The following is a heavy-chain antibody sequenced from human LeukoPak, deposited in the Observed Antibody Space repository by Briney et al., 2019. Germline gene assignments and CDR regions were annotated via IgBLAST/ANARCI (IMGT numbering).Heavy chain of an antibody. Sequence: TGGSLRLSCVASGFTFSRHWMSWVRQAPGKGLEWVATTNQDGGAEYYADSVKGRFTISRDNAKNSLYLQMDSLRDEDTAVYYCARDRKEWNLWGQGTLVTVSS. D-gene: IGHD3-3*01. CDR3: ARDRKEWNL. V-gene: IGHV3-7*01. CDR1: GFTFSRHW. J-gene: IGHJ4*02. CDR2: TNQDGGAE.